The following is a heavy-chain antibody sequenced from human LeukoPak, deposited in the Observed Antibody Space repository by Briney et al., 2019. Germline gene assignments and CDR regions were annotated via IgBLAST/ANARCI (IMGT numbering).Heavy chain of an antibody. D-gene: IGHD2-15*01. CDR3: AKDGLITVVAAAVGYFDL. V-gene: IGHV3-30*04. J-gene: IGHJ2*01. Sequence: GGSLRLSCAASGFTFSSYAMHWVRQAPGKGLEWVAVISYDGSNKYYADSVKGRFTISRDNSKNTLYLQMNTLRPEDTAMYYCAKDGLITVVAAAVGYFDLWGRGTLVSVSS. CDR1: GFTFSSYA. CDR2: ISYDGSNK.